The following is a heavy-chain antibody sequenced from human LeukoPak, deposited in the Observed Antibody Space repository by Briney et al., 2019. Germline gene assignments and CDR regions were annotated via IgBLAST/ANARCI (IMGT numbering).Heavy chain of an antibody. CDR2: INPNSGGT. D-gene: IGHD6-19*01. V-gene: IGHV1-2*02. Sequence: ASVKVSCKASGYTFIDYYMHSVRQAPGQGLEWMGWINPNSGGTDYAQKFQGRVTMTRDTSISTAYMELSRLRSDDTAVYYCARGGYNTGWEFDYWGQGTLVTVSS. CDR3: ARGGYNTGWEFDY. CDR1: GYTFIDYY. J-gene: IGHJ4*02.